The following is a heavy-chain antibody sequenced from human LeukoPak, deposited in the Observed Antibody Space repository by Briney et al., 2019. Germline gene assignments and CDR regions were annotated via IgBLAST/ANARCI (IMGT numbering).Heavy chain of an antibody. Sequence: GGSLRLSCAASGFTFSSYSMNWVRQAPGKGLEWVSSISSSSSYIYYADSVKGRFTISRDNAKNSLYLQMNSLRAEDTAVYYCARRRDTGYCSSTSCPNSWFDPWGQGTLVTVSS. V-gene: IGHV3-21*01. J-gene: IGHJ5*02. D-gene: IGHD2-2*01. CDR2: ISSSSSYI. CDR3: ARRRDTGYCSSTSCPNSWFDP. CDR1: GFTFSSYS.